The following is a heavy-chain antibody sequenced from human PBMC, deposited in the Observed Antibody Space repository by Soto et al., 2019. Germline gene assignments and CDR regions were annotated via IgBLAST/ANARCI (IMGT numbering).Heavy chain of an antibody. CDR1: GGSISSGYYY. V-gene: IGHV4-30-4*01. J-gene: IGHJ4*02. CDR2: IYYSGST. Sequence: PSETLSLTCSVSGGSISSGYYYWSWIRQPPGKGLEWIGYIYYSGSTYYNPPLKSRVTISVDTSKNQFSLQLSSVTAADTAVYYCAKNLPRTGRFDYWGQGTVVTVSS. CDR3: AKNLPRTGRFDY.